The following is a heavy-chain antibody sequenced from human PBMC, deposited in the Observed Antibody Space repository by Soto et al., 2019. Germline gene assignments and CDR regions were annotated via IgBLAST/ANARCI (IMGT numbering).Heavy chain of an antibody. Sequence: XAVKVSCNAAGYPFTSYYMHWVRQAPGQGLEWMGIINPSDGGTSYAQKFQGRVTMTRDTSTSTVYMELSSLRSEDTAVYYCARVAVGLDYWGQGTLVTVPS. CDR2: INPSDGGT. J-gene: IGHJ4*02. CDR1: GYPFTSYY. V-gene: IGHV1-46*01. D-gene: IGHD6-19*01. CDR3: ARVAVGLDY.